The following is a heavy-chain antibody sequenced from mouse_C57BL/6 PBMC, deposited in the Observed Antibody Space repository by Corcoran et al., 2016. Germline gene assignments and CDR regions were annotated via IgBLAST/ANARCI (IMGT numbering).Heavy chain of an antibody. CDR1: GFNIKDYY. CDR2: IDPEDGDT. V-gene: IGHV14-1*01. Sequence: EVQLQQSGAELVRPGASVKLSCTASGFNIKDYYMHWVKQRPEQGLEWIGRIDPEDGDTEYAPKFQGKATMTADTSSNTAYLQLSSLTSEDTAVYYCTYDGSSNWYFDVWGTGTTVTVSS. CDR3: TYDGSSNWYFDV. D-gene: IGHD1-1*01. J-gene: IGHJ1*03.